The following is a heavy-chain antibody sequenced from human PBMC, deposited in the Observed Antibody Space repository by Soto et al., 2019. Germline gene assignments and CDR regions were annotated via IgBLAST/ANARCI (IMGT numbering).Heavy chain of an antibody. CDR1: GYTLTELS. CDR3: ATTLKRRYYDFWSGYYTGWFDP. CDR2: FDPEDGET. Sequence: GASVKVSCKVSGYTLTELSMHWVRQAPGKGLEWMGGFDPEDGETIYAQKFQGRVTMTEDTSTDTAYMELSSLRSEDTAVYYCATTLKRRYYDFWSGYYTGWFDPWGQGALVTVSS. J-gene: IGHJ5*02. D-gene: IGHD3-3*01. V-gene: IGHV1-24*01.